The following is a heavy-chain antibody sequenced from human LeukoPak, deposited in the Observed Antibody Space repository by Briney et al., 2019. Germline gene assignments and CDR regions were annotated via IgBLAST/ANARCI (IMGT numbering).Heavy chain of an antibody. J-gene: IGHJ6*04. Sequence: PGGSLRLSSAVSGLTFSTYAMSWVRQAPGRGLEWASSISGNGDTTYYADSVRGRFTISRDNSKKTAYLQMNSLRAEDTAVYYAVANMYKYMDVWGKGTTVTVSS. D-gene: IGHD2-2*01. CDR3: VANMYKYMDV. V-gene: IGHV3-23*01. CDR1: GLTFSTYA. CDR2: ISGNGDTT.